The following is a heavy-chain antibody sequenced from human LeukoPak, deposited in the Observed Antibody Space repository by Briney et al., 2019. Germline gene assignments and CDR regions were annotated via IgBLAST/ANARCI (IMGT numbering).Heavy chain of an antibody. CDR1: GDSISSGSYY. J-gene: IGHJ4*02. V-gene: IGHV4-39*07. CDR2: INHSGST. D-gene: IGHD6-13*01. Sequence: SETLSLTCTVSGDSISSGSYYWSWIRQPPGKGLEWIGEINHSGSTNYNPSLKSRVTISVDTSKNQFSLKLSSVTAADTAVYYCARRWGPIAAAGTIDYWGQGTLVTVSS. CDR3: ARRWGPIAAAGTIDY.